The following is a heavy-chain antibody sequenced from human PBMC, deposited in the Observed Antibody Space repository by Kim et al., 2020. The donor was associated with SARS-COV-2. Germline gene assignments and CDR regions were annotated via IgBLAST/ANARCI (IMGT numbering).Heavy chain of an antibody. CDR1: GFTFSSYG. CDR2: IWYDGSNK. V-gene: IGHV3-33*01. J-gene: IGHJ4*02. CDR3: ARDGRVATMSYFDY. Sequence: GGSLRLSCAASGFTFSSYGMHWVRQAPGKGLEWVAVIWYDGSNKYYADSVKGRFTISRVNSKNTLYLQMNSLRAEDTAVYYCARDGRVATMSYFDYWGQGTLVTVSS. D-gene: IGHD5-12*01.